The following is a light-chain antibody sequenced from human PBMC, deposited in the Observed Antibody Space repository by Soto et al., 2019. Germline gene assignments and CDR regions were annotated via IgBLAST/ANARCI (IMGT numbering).Light chain of an antibody. CDR3: ISYSSSSTLDV. V-gene: IGLV2-14*03. J-gene: IGLJ1*01. Sequence: QSALTQPASVSGSPGQSITISCTGTSSDVGAYNHVSWYQQHPGKAPKLMSSDVSNRPSGVSNRFSGSKSGNTASLTISGLQAEDEADYYCISYSSSSTLDVFGTGTKLTVL. CDR2: DVS. CDR1: SSDVGAYNH.